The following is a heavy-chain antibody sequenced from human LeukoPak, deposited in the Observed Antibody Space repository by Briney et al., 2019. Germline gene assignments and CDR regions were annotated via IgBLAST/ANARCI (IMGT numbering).Heavy chain of an antibody. D-gene: IGHD3-10*01. V-gene: IGHV4-38-2*02. J-gene: IGHJ4*02. Sequence: PSETLSLTYTVSGYSISSGYYWGWIRQPPGKGLEWIGSIYYSGSTYYNPSLKSRVTISVDTSKNQFSLKLSSVTAADTAVYYCARDRGEGLLWFGEPNYFDYWGQGTLVTVSS. CDR2: IYYSGST. CDR1: GYSISSGYY. CDR3: ARDRGEGLLWFGEPNYFDY.